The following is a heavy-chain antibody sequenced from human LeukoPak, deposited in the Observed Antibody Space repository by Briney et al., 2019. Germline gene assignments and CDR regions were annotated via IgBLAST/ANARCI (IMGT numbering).Heavy chain of an antibody. CDR1: GFTFSSYA. Sequence: GRSLRLSCAASGFTFSSYAMHRVRQAPGKGLEWVAVISYDGSNKYYADSVKGRFTISRDNSKNTLYLQMNSLRAEDTAVYYCARAPLSVYYYDSSGYLDYWGQGTLVTVSS. J-gene: IGHJ4*02. CDR2: ISYDGSNK. D-gene: IGHD3-22*01. V-gene: IGHV3-30-3*01. CDR3: ARAPLSVYYYDSSGYLDY.